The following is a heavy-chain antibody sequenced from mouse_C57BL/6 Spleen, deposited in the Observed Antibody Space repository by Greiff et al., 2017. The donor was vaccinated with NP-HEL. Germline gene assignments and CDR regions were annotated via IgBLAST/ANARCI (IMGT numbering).Heavy chain of an antibody. CDR1: GYTFTSYW. Sequence: QVQLQQPGAELVKPGASVKLSCKASGYTFTSYWMHWVKQRPGQGLEWIGMIHPNSGSTNYNEKFKSKATLTVDKSSSTAYMQLSSLTSEDSAVYYCARASNQLMTLHWYFDVWGTGTTVTVSS. CDR2: IHPNSGST. CDR3: ARASNQLMTLHWYFDV. V-gene: IGHV1-64*01. J-gene: IGHJ1*03. D-gene: IGHD2-5*01.